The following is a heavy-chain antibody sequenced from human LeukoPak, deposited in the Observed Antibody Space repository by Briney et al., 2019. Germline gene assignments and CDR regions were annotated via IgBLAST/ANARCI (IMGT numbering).Heavy chain of an antibody. D-gene: IGHD5-24*01. CDR2: ISGSGGIT. J-gene: IGHJ4*02. V-gene: IGHV3-23*01. Sequence: PGGSLRLSCAASGFTFINYAMTWVRQAPGKGLEWVSVISGSGGITYYADSVEGRFTISRDNSKNTLYLQMNSLRAEDTAVYYCAKGRDGYISHWGQGTLVTVSS. CDR3: AKGRDGYISH. CDR1: GFTFINYA.